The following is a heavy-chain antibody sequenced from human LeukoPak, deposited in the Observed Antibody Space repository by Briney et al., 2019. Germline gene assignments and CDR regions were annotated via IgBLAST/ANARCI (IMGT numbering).Heavy chain of an antibody. D-gene: IGHD5-12*01. CDR2: TCYRSKWYN. CDR1: GDSVSSNSAA. V-gene: IGHV6-1*01. J-gene: IGHJ6*02. CDR3: ARADIVTTYYYYGMDV. Sequence: SQTLSLTCAISGDSVSSNSAAWNWIRQSPSRGLEWLGRTCYRSKWYNDYAVSVKSRITINPDTSKNQFSLQLNSVTPEDTAVYYCARADIVTTYYYYGMDVWGQGTTVTVSS.